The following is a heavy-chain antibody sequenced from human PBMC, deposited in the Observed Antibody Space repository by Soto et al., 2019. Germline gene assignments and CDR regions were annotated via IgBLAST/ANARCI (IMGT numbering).Heavy chain of an antibody. CDR3: ASRIDSNRYYYGMDV. V-gene: IGHV5-51*01. D-gene: IGHD4-4*01. CDR1: GYSFTSYW. J-gene: IGHJ6*02. CDR2: IYPGDSDT. Sequence: GESLKISCNGSGYSFTSYWIGWVRQMPGKGLEWMGIIYPGDSDTRYSPSFQGQVTISADKSISTAYLQWSSLKASDTAMYYCASRIDSNRYYYGMDVWGQGTTVTVSS.